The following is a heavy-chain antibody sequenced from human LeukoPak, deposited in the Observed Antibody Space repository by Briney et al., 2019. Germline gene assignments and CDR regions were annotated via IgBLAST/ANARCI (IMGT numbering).Heavy chain of an antibody. CDR3: ARDRDYGSGISPGDDAFDI. CDR1: GYTFTSYA. J-gene: IGHJ3*02. CDR2: IIPIFGTA. D-gene: IGHD3-10*01. V-gene: IGHV1-69*05. Sequence: SVKVSCKASGYTFTSYAISWVRQAPGQGLEWMGGIIPIFGTANYAQKFQGRVTITTDESTSTAYMELSSLRSEDTAVYYCARDRDYGSGISPGDDAFDIWGQGTMVTVSS.